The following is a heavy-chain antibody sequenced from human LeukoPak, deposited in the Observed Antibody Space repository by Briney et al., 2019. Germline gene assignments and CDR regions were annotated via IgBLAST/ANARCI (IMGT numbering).Heavy chain of an antibody. CDR2: IWDTEIT. J-gene: IGHJ3*02. D-gene: IGHD5-12*01. Sequence: SETLSLTCTVSGGSIRSYFWSWLRQPPGKGLEWMGYIWDTEITDYNPSLKSRVTISLDTSKNHFSLKLRSVTAADTALYFCARGLVLATDDAFDIWGQGTLVTVSS. CDR1: GGSIRSYF. V-gene: IGHV4-59*01. CDR3: ARGLVLATDDAFDI.